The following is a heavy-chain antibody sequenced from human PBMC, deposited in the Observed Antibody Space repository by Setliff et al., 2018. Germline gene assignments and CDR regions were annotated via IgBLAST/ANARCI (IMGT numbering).Heavy chain of an antibody. CDR1: GDSFSDYY. CDR2: SNHSGNT. J-gene: IGHJ6*02. D-gene: IGHD2-8*01. V-gene: IGHV4-34*01. Sequence: SETLSLTCVVYGDSFSDYYWSWIRQPPGKGLEWIGESNHSGNTTIHPSLKSRLTMSVDTSKNQFSLKLTSVTATDTAVYYCARDQWVRSPPLSFSYGMDVWGLGTTVTVSS. CDR3: ARDQWVRSPPLSFSYGMDV.